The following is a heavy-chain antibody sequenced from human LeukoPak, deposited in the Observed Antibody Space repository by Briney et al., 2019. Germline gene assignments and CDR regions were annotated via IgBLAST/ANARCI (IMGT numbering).Heavy chain of an antibody. V-gene: IGHV6-1*01. J-gene: IGHJ4*02. CDR1: GDSVSSNSAA. Sequence: SQTLSLTCVISGDSVSSNSAAWNWIRQSPSRGLEWLGRTYYRSKWSNDYAVSVKSRITINPDTSKNQFSLQLNFVTPEDTALYYCAKAGGSGSYYNHMDYWGQGTLVTVSS. CDR2: TYYRSKWSN. CDR3: AKAGGSGSYYNHMDY. D-gene: IGHD3-10*01.